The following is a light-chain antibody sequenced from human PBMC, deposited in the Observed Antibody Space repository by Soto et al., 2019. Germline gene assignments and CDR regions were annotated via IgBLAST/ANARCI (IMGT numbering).Light chain of an antibody. J-gene: IGLJ3*02. CDR1: YSNIGRNT. Sequence: QSVLTQPPSASGTPGQRVTISCSGSYSNIGRNTVIWYQQLPGTAPKLLIYSNDDRPSGVPDRFYGSKSGTSASLAISGLKSEDEVDYSGAAWTDGISARVFGGGTKLTVL. CDR3: AAWTDGISARV. V-gene: IGLV1-44*01. CDR2: SND.